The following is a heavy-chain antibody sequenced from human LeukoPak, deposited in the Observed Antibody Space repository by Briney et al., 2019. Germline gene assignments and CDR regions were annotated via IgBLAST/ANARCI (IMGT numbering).Heavy chain of an antibody. V-gene: IGHV4-59*08. CDR1: GGSTRSYY. D-gene: IGHD6-13*01. CDR3: ASYSSSWYYFDY. J-gene: IGHJ4*02. Sequence: PSETLSLTCTVSGGSTRSYYWSWIRQPPGKGLEWIAYIYYSGSTNYNPSLKSRVTISVDTSKNQFSLKLSSVTAADTAVYYCASYSSSWYYFDYWGQGTLVTVSS. CDR2: IYYSGST.